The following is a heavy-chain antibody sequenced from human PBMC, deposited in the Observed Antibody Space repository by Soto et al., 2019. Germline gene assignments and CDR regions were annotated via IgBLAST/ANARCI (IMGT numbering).Heavy chain of an antibody. V-gene: IGHV4-31*03. CDR3: ARYFFDSSGYSNWFDS. J-gene: IGHJ5*01. Sequence: QVQLQESGPGLVKPSQTLSLTCTVSGGSTSSGAYYWGWIRQHSGKGLEWIGYMHYSGSAYYNPSLKSRVTISVDTSMNQFSLKLSSVPAADTAMYYCARYFFDSSGYSNWFDSWGQGTLVTVSS. CDR1: GGSTSSGAYY. CDR2: MHYSGSA. D-gene: IGHD3-22*01.